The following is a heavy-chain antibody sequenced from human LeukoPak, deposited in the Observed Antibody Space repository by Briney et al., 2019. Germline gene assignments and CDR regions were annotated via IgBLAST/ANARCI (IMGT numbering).Heavy chain of an antibody. J-gene: IGHJ4*02. V-gene: IGHV3-48*03. CDR2: ISSSGSTI. Sequence: GGSLRLSCAASGFTFSSYEMNWVRQAPGKGLEWVSYISSSGSTIYYADSVKGRFTISRDNAKNSLYLQMNSLRAEGTAVYYCASALGSVGATKDYWGQGTLVTVSS. D-gene: IGHD1-26*01. CDR1: GFTFSSYE. CDR3: ASALGSVGATKDY.